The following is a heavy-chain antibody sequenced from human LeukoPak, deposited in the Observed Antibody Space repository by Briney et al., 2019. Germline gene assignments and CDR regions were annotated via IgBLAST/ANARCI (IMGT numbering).Heavy chain of an antibody. CDR2: IWYGGSNK. CDR1: GFTFSSYG. V-gene: IGHV3-33*08. CDR3: ARTDYGDYVSGYFDY. D-gene: IGHD4-17*01. Sequence: GGSLRLSCAASGFTFSSYGMHWVRQAPGKGLEWVAVIWYGGSNKYYADSVKGRFTISRDNSKNTLYLQMNSLRAEDTAVYYCARTDYGDYVSGYFDYWGQGTLVTVSS. J-gene: IGHJ4*02.